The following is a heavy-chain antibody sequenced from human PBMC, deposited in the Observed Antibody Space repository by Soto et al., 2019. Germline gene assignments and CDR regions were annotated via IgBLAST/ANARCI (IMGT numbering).Heavy chain of an antibody. Sequence: GGSLRLSCAASGFTVSSNYMSWVRQAPGKGLEWVSVIYSGGSTYYADSVKGRFTISRDNSKNTLYLQMNSLRAEDTAVYYCASYFGVGLYYMDVWGKGTTVTVSS. D-gene: IGHD3-3*01. J-gene: IGHJ6*03. CDR3: ASYFGVGLYYMDV. V-gene: IGHV3-66*01. CDR2: IYSGGST. CDR1: GFTVSSNY.